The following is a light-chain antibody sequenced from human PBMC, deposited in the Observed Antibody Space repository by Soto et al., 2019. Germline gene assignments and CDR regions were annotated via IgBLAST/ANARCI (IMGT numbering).Light chain of an antibody. Sequence: EIVLTQSPGTLSLSPGERATLSCRASQSVSNNYLAWYQQKPGQAPWLLIYGASNRATGIPDRFSGSGSGTDFTLTISRLEPEDFAVYYCQQYGSSGTFGQGTKVDIK. CDR3: QQYGSSGT. V-gene: IGKV3-20*01. CDR1: QSVSNNY. CDR2: GAS. J-gene: IGKJ1*01.